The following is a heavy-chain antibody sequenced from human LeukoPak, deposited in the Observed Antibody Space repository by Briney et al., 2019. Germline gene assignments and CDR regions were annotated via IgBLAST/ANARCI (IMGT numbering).Heavy chain of an antibody. CDR3: ARDEQLGLYYYGMDV. J-gene: IGHJ6*02. V-gene: IGHV1-18*01. Sequence: ASVELSCKASGYTFTSYGISWVRQAPGQGLEWMGWISAYNGNTNYAQKLQGRVTMTTDTSTSTAYMELRSLRSDDTAVYYCARDEQLGLYYYGMDVWGQGTTVTVSS. D-gene: IGHD6-6*01. CDR1: GYTFTSYG. CDR2: ISAYNGNT.